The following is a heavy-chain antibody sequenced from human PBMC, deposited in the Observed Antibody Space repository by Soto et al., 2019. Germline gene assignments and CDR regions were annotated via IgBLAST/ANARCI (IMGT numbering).Heavy chain of an antibody. CDR1: GFTFSKTW. CDR2: IRSQGVGVTT. J-gene: IGHJ4*02. D-gene: IGHD4-17*01. V-gene: IGHV3-15*07. Sequence: EVQLVDSGGGLVEPGESLRLSCAASGFTFSKTWMTWVRQAPGKGLEWVGRIRSQGVGVTTDYAAPVRGRVTISRDDSEDTLYLQMNSLKTEDTAVYYGAGEGHCGQGTLVTVSS. CDR3: AGEGH.